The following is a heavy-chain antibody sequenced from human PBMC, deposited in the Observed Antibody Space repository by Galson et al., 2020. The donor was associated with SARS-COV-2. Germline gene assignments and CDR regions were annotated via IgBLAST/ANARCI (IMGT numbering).Heavy chain of an antibody. CDR1: GYTFTGYY. J-gene: IGHJ4*02. CDR3: ARGGKGSSSWYWELGY. D-gene: IGHD6-13*01. V-gene: IGHV1-2*04. CDR2: INPNSGGT. Sequence: ASVKVSCKASGYTFTGYYMHWVRQAPGQGLEWMGWINPNSGGTNYAQKFQGWVTMTRDTSISTAYMELSRLRSDDTAVYYCARGGKGSSSWYWELGYWGQGTLVTVSS.